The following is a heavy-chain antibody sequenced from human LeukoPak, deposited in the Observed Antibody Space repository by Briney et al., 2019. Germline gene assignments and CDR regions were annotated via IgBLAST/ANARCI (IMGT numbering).Heavy chain of an antibody. D-gene: IGHD2-15*01. V-gene: IGHV4-4*09. CDR2: IYNSDSS. CDR3: ARLIRRLGFCIGGSCNWDYYFDY. CDR1: GDSISSYN. Sequence: AEPLSLTCTVSGDSISSYNWSWIRQPPGKRLEWIVHIYNSDSSNHNPSLKRRVTISIDTSKNKFSLMLSYVNATDRAVYYCARLIRRLGFCIGGSCNWDYYFDYWGQGTLVTVS. J-gene: IGHJ4*02.